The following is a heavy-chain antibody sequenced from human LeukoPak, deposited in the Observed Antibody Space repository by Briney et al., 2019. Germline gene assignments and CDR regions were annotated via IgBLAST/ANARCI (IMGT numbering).Heavy chain of an antibody. V-gene: IGHV3-21*04. Sequence: GGSLRLSCTASGFTFSNYNMNWVRQAPGKGLGWVSSISRSSIYTYYEDSVKGRLTISRDNAKNSLYLQMNSLRVEDTALYYCAKDNDGYNGGFDYWGQGTLVTVSS. CDR2: ISRSSIYT. CDR1: GFTFSNYN. D-gene: IGHD5-24*01. J-gene: IGHJ4*02. CDR3: AKDNDGYNGGFDY.